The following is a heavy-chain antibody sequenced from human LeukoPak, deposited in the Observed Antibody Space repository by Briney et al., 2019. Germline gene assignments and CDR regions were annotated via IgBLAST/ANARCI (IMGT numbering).Heavy chain of an antibody. Sequence: GGSLRLSCAASGFTFSRYDMSWVRQAPGKGLEWVSAISGSGGSTYYADSVKGRFTISRDNSKNTVYLQMNSLRAEDTAVYYCAIIYLIVGATTFDYWGQGTLVTVSS. D-gene: IGHD1-26*01. J-gene: IGHJ4*02. CDR2: ISGSGGST. CDR3: AIIYLIVGATTFDY. V-gene: IGHV3-23*01. CDR1: GFTFSRYD.